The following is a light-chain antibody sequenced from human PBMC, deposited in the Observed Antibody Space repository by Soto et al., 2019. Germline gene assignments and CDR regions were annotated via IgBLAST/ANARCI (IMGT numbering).Light chain of an antibody. J-gene: IGKJ2*01. CDR1: QSVSSSY. Sequence: EIVLTQSPGTLSLSPGDRATLSCRASQSVSSSYLAWYQQIPGQAPRLLIYGASRRATGIADRFSGSGSGTYFTLTIRRLEPEDFAVYYCQQYGSSTYTFGQGTKVDIK. V-gene: IGKV3-20*01. CDR3: QQYGSSTYT. CDR2: GAS.